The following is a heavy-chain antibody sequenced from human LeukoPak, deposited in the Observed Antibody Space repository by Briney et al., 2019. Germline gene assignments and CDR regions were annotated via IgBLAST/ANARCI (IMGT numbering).Heavy chain of an antibody. CDR1: GDSISSSSSY. CDR3: ARCPWGSGTYYMDV. Sequence: SETLSLTCTVSGDSISSSSSYWGWIRQPPGKGLEWIGSIYYSGNTYYNTSLKSRVTISVDTSKNQFSLKLSSVTAADTAVYYCARCPWGSGTYYMDVWGKGTTVTISS. J-gene: IGHJ6*03. D-gene: IGHD3-10*01. V-gene: IGHV4-39*07. CDR2: IYYSGNT.